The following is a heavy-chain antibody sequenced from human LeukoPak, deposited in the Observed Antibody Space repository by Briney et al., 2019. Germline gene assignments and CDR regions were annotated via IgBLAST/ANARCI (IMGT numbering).Heavy chain of an antibody. D-gene: IGHD1-26*01. CDR2: IIPIFGTA. CDR3: ARDGVGAATKDYYYYMDV. CDR1: GGTFSSYA. V-gene: IGHV1-69*05. J-gene: IGHJ6*03. Sequence: ASVKVSCKASGGTFSSYAISWVRQAPGQGLEWMGGIIPIFGTANYAQKFQGRVTITTDESTSTAYIELSSLRSEDTAVYYCARDGVGAATKDYYYYMDVWGKGTTVTVSS.